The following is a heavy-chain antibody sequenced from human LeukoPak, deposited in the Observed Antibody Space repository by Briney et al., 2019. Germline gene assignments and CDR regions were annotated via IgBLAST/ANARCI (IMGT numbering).Heavy chain of an antibody. D-gene: IGHD5-24*01. CDR2: IGIDSGNT. CDR3: ARDYKYAFDN. CDR1: GFTFRSYT. J-gene: IGHJ4*02. Sequence: PGGSLRLSCAASGFTFRSYTMKWVRQAPGKGLEWISYIGIDSGNTNYADSVKGRFTISGDKAKNSLYLQMNSLRAEDTAVYYCARDYKYAFDNWGQGTLVTVSS. V-gene: IGHV3-48*01.